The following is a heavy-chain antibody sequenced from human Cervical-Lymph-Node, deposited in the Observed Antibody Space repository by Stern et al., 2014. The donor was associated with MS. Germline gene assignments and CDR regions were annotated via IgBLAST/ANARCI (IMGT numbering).Heavy chain of an antibody. D-gene: IGHD3-16*02. CDR3: THSLLRWGELSSPPIAS. J-gene: IGHJ5*02. CDR1: GFSLNTLGVG. V-gene: IGHV2-5*02. CDR2: IYWDDDK. Sequence: QITLKESGPTLVKPTQTLTLTCTFSGFSLNTLGVGVGWIRQPPGKALEWLAVIYWDDDKRYSPSLQSSLTITKDTLKNQVVLTLTNTDSGDPATYYCTHSLLRWGELSSPPIASWGQGALVTVSS.